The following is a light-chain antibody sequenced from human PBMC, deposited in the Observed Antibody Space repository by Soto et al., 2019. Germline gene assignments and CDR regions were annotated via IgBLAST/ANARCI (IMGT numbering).Light chain of an antibody. CDR2: RAS. CDR3: QHYNSYSEA. V-gene: IGKV3-15*01. CDR1: QSVSSY. J-gene: IGKJ1*01. Sequence: EIVLTQSPATLSLSPGERATLSCRASQSVSSYLAWCQQKLGQAPRLFIFRASSRATGIPARFSGSGSGTEFTLTISSLQPDDFATYYCQHYNSYSEAFGQGTKVDIK.